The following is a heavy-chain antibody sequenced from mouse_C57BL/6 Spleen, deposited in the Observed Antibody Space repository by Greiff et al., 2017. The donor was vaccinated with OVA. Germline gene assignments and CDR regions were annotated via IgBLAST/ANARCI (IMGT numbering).Heavy chain of an antibody. CDR2: IDPSDSYT. V-gene: IGHV1-69*01. J-gene: IGHJ2*01. CDR1: GYTFTSYW. CDR3: AMERGTPQDY. D-gene: IGHD3-1*01. Sequence: QVQLQQPGAELVMPGASVKLSCKASGYTFTSYWMHWVKQRPGQGLEWIGEIDPSDSYTNYNQKFKGKSTLTVDKSSSTAYMQLSSLTSEDTAVYNCAMERGTPQDYWGQGTTLTVSS.